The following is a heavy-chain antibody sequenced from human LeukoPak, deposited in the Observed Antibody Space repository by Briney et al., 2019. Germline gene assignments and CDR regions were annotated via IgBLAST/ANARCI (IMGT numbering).Heavy chain of an antibody. Sequence: PGGSLRLSCAASGFTFSSYGMHWVRQAPGKGLEWVAVISYDGSNKYYADSVKGRITISRDNSKNTLYLQMNSLRAEDTAVYYCAKDRRALYSIAAAGTFDYWGQGTLVTVSS. CDR3: AKDRRALYSIAAAGTFDY. V-gene: IGHV3-30*18. CDR2: ISYDGSNK. J-gene: IGHJ4*02. CDR1: GFTFSSYG. D-gene: IGHD6-13*01.